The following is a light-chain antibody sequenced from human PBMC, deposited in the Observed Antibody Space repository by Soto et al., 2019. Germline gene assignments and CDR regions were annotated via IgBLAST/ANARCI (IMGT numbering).Light chain of an antibody. Sequence: DIQMTQSPSTLSASVGDRVTMTCRASQSIRSWLAWYQQKPGKAPKLLIYDASSLESGVPSRFSGRRSGTEFTLTISSLQPDDFATYYCQHYNSYSEAFGQGTKVDIK. J-gene: IGKJ1*01. V-gene: IGKV1-5*01. CDR2: DAS. CDR3: QHYNSYSEA. CDR1: QSIRSW.